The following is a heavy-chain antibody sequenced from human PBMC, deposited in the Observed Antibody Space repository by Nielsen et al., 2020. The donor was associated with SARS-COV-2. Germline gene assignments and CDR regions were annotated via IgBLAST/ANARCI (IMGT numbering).Heavy chain of an antibody. CDR2: IYFSGRT. Sequence: LRPSCTASGCPISSGGYYWCWIRHHPGKGLEWIGYIYFSGRTCYNPSLKSRVTISVDTTKNQFSLSLRSVTDANTAVYYCARESSGYDHYNCGMDVWGQGTTVTVSS. D-gene: IGHD5-12*01. J-gene: IGHJ6*02. CDR3: ARESSGYDHYNCGMDV. V-gene: IGHV4-31*03. CDR1: GCPISSGGYY.